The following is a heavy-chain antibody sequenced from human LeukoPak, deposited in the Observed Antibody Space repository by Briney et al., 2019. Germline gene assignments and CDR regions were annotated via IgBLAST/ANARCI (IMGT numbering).Heavy chain of an antibody. Sequence: SETLSLTCAVYGGSFSGYYWSWIRQPPGKGLEWIGEINHSGSTNYNPSLKSRVTISVDTSKNQFSLKLSSVTAADTAVYYCARGGPPVLRFLEWSRRDFDYWGQGTLVTVSS. J-gene: IGHJ4*02. D-gene: IGHD3-3*01. CDR3: ARGGPPVLRFLEWSRRDFDY. CDR1: GGSFSGYY. CDR2: INHSGST. V-gene: IGHV4-34*01.